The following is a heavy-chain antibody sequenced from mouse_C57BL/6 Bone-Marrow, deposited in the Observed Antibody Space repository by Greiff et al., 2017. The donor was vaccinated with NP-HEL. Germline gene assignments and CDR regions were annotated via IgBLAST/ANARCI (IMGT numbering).Heavy chain of an antibody. V-gene: IGHV1-42*01. CDR1: GYSFTGYY. J-gene: IGHJ4*01. Sequence: VQLQQSGPELVKPGASVKISCKASGYSFTGYYMNWVKQSPEKSLEWIGEINPSTGGTTYNQKFKAKATLTVDKSSSTAYMQLKSLTSEDSAVYYCALRAMDYWGQGTSVTVSS. CDR3: ALRAMDY. CDR2: INPSTGGT.